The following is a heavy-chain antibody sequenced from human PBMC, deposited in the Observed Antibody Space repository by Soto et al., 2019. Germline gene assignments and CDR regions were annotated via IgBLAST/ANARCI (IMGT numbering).Heavy chain of an antibody. CDR3: ARDRTYYDFWSGYLRNDYYYYYGMDV. Sequence: PSETLSLTCTVSGGSIGSGDYYWSWIRQPPGKGLEWIGYIYYSGSTYYNPSLKSRVTISVDTSKNQFSLKLSSVTAADTAVYYCARDRTYYDFWSGYLRNDYYYYYGMDVWGQGTTVTVSS. CDR1: GGSIGSGDYY. J-gene: IGHJ6*02. V-gene: IGHV4-30-4*01. CDR2: IYYSGST. D-gene: IGHD3-3*01.